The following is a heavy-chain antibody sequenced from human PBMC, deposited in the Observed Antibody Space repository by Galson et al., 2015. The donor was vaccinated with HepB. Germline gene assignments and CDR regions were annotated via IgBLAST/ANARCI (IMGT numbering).Heavy chain of an antibody. D-gene: IGHD7-27*01. CDR3: AKGASGDGNFDY. CDR1: GFTFSGSG. Sequence: SLRLSCAASGFTFSGSGIHWVRQAPGKGLEWVAVISNDGSNKYYADSVKGRFTISRDNSKKTLYLQMNSLRSEDTAVYYCAKGASGDGNFDYWAREPWSPSPQ. J-gene: IGHJ4*02. V-gene: IGHV3-30*18. CDR2: ISNDGSNK.